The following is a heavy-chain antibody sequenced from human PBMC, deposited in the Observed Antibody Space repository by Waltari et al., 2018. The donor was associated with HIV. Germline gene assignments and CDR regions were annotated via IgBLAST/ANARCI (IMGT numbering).Heavy chain of an antibody. CDR1: GFIFGSHW. CDR2: IDNDGAVI. J-gene: IGHJ6*02. V-gene: IGHV3-74*01. D-gene: IGHD2-8*01. Sequence: VESGGTPVQPGGSLRLSCKASGFIFGSHWMHWVRQSPGKGLVWVARIDNDGAVIKYSDSVRGRFTISRDNAKNTLFLDMKSLRVEDSGIYYCVKDVIVTFYGVHYSGLDVWGQGTTVTV. CDR3: VKDVIVTFYGVHYSGLDV.